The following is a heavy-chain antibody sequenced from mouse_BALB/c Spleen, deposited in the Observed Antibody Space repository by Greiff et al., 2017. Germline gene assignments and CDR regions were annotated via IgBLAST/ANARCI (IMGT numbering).Heavy chain of an antibody. D-gene: IGHD2-14*01. CDR1: GFNIKDTY. J-gene: IGHJ4*01. V-gene: IGHV14-3*02. Sequence: VQLQQSGAELVKPGASVKLSCTASGFNIKDTYMHWVKQRPEQGLEWIGRIDPANGNTKYDPKFQGKATITADTSSNTAYLQLSSLTSEDTAVYYCAYRYEGDYYAMDYWGQGTSVTVSS. CDR3: AYRYEGDYYAMDY. CDR2: IDPANGNT.